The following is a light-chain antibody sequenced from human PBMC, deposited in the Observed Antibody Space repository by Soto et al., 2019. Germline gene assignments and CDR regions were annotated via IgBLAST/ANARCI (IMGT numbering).Light chain of an antibody. V-gene: IGLV2-11*01. CDR2: DVT. CDR3: CSYAGSYTLL. J-gene: IGLJ2*01. Sequence: QSVLTQPPSVSAAPGQKVTISCSGSSSNIGNYFPSWYQQLPGTAPKLLIYDVTKRPSGVPDRFSGSKSGNTASLTISGLQTDDEADYYCCSYAGSYTLLFGGGTKVTVL. CDR1: SSNIGNYF.